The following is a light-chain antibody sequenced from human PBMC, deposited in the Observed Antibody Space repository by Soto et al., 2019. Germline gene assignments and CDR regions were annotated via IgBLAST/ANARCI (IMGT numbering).Light chain of an antibody. V-gene: IGKV1-5*01. J-gene: IGKJ1*01. Sequence: DIQMTQSPSTLSASVGDRVTITCRASQSINSWLAWYQQKPGKAPKVLIYAASNLESGVPSRFSGSGSGTEFTLTISSLQPDDFATYYCQQYNSYSFGQGTKVDI. CDR3: QQYNSYS. CDR2: AAS. CDR1: QSINSW.